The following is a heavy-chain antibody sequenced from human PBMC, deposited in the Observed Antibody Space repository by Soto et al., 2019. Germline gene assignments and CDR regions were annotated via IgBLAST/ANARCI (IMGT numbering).Heavy chain of an antibody. V-gene: IGHV1-69*02. J-gene: IGHJ4*02. CDR3: ASSTSGVYVFHD. CDR1: GDTFSRST. D-gene: IGHD2-8*01. CDR2: IIPVLGVE. Sequence: QVQLVQSGAEVKNPGSSVKVSCKGSGDTFSRSTISWVRQVPGQRLEWMGRIIPVLGVENPALNSQGRVTVTPDTSTSTVDLELSSLKSEDTAISYCASSTSGVYVFHDWGQGTLVTVSS.